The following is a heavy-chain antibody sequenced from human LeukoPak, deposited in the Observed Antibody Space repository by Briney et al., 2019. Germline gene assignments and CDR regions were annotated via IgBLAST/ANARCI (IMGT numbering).Heavy chain of an antibody. V-gene: IGHV3-23*01. CDR3: ARNRYSSGGRFDP. J-gene: IGHJ5*02. D-gene: IGHD6-19*01. Sequence: GGSLRLSCAASGFTFSSYAMSWVRQAPGKGLEWVSTISGSGGSTYYADSVKGRFTISRDNSKNTLYLQMNSLKAEDTAAYYCARNRYSSGGRFDPWGQGTLVTVSS. CDR1: GFTFSSYA. CDR2: ISGSGGST.